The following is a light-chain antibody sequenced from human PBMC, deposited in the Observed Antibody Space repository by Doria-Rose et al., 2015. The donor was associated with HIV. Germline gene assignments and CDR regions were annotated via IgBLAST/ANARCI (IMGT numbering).Light chain of an antibody. CDR3: GTWDSSLSAWV. V-gene: IGLV1-51*01. CDR1: GSNIGSNS. Sequence: PSVPAAPGRKVTISCSGSGSNIGSNSVSWYQHLPGTAPEVLIYENSRRPSGIPERFSGSKSGTSATLGVTRLQTGDEADYYCGTWDSSLSAWVFGGGTKLTVL. J-gene: IGLJ3*02. CDR2: ENS.